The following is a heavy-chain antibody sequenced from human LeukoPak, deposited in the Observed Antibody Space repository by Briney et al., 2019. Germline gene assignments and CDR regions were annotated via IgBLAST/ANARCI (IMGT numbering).Heavy chain of an antibody. J-gene: IGHJ4*02. Sequence: SGPALVKPTQTLTLTCTFSGFSLSTSGMCVSWIRQPPGKALEWLARIDWDDDKYYSTSLKTRLTISKDTSKNQVVLTMTNMDPVDTATYYCAQTTYYYDSSGYYSPGYFDYWGQGTLVAVSS. V-gene: IGHV2-70*11. CDR1: GFSLSTSGMC. CDR3: AQTTYYYDSSGYYSPGYFDY. D-gene: IGHD3-22*01. CDR2: IDWDDDK.